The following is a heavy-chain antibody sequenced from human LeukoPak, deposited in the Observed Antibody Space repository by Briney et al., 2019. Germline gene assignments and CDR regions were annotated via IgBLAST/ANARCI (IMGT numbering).Heavy chain of an antibody. CDR1: GDSISSSSDY. J-gene: IGHJ5*02. D-gene: IGHD3-10*01. Sequence: SETLSLTCTVSGDSISSSSDYWGWIRQPPGKGLEWIGSIYYSGRTYYNPPLKSRVTISVDTSKNQFSLKLSSVTAADTAMYYCARHLFGFDPWGQGTLVTVSS. CDR3: ARHLFGFDP. CDR2: IYYSGRT. V-gene: IGHV4-39*01.